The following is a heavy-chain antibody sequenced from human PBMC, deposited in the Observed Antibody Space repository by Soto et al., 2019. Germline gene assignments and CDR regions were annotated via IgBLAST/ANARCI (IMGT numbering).Heavy chain of an antibody. CDR2: ISATGGST. V-gene: IGHV3-23*01. CDR3: AKDRLAGNFDY. J-gene: IGHJ4*02. CDR1: GFTFNNYA. Sequence: GSLRLSCAASGFTFNNYAMNWVRQAPGKGLEWVATISATGGSTYYADSVKGRFTISRVNSKNTLYLQMNGLRVEDTAVYYCAKDRLAGNFDYWGQGTQVTVSS.